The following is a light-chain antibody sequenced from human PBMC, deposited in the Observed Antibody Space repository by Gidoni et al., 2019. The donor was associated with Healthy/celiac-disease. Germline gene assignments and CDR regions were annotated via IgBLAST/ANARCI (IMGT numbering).Light chain of an antibody. J-gene: IGKJ4*01. Sequence: EIVLTQSPATLSLSPGERATLSCRASQSVSSYLAWYQQKPGQAPRLLIYYASNRATGIPARFSGSGSGTDSTLTISSLEPEDFAVYYCQQRSNWQLTFGGGTKVEIK. CDR2: YAS. CDR1: QSVSSY. V-gene: IGKV3-11*01. CDR3: QQRSNWQLT.